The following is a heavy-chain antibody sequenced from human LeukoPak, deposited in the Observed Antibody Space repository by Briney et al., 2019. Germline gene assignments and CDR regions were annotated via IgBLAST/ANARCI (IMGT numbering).Heavy chain of an antibody. V-gene: IGHV1-18*01. CDR3: ARTDIVATGGVGY. J-gene: IGHJ4*02. CDR2: ISAYNGNT. Sequence: GASVKVSCKASGYTFTDYGISWVRQAPGQGLEWMGWISAYNGNTNYAQKVQGRVTMTTDTSTSTAYVVLRSLRSDDTAVYYCARTDIVATGGVGYWGQGTLVTVSS. D-gene: IGHD5-12*01. CDR1: GYTFTDYG.